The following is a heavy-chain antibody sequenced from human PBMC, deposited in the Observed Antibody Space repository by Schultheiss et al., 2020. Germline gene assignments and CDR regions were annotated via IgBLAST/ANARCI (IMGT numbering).Heavy chain of an antibody. CDR3: ARQGQDCSGGTCYSGY. CDR2: IYPGDSDT. V-gene: IGHV5-51*01. J-gene: IGHJ4*02. CDR1: GYSFTSYW. D-gene: IGHD2-15*01. Sequence: GASLKISCKGSGYSFTSYWIGWVRQMPGKGLEWMGIIYPGDSDTTYSPSFQGQVTISADKSISTAYLQWSSLKASDTAMYYCARQGQDCSGGTCYSGYWGQGTLVTVSS.